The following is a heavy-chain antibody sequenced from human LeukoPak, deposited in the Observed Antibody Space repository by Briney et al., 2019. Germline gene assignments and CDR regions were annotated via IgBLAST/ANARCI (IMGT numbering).Heavy chain of an antibody. CDR3: AREGYCSGTSCYNFNY. CDR1: GGSFRGYY. V-gene: IGHV4-34*01. Sequence: SETLSLTCAVYGGSFRGYYWSWIRQPPGKGLEWIGEINHSGSSNYNPSLKSRVTISLDTSKNQFSLNLSSVTAADTAVYYCAREGYCSGTSCYNFNYWGQGTLVTVSS. CDR2: INHSGSS. D-gene: IGHD2-2*02. J-gene: IGHJ4*02.